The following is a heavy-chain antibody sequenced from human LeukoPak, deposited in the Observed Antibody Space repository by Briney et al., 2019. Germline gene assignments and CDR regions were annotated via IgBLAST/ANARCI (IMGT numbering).Heavy chain of an antibody. D-gene: IGHD6-13*01. CDR1: GFTFGDHA. CDR2: INQDGSDK. V-gene: IGHV3-7*03. Sequence: GGSLRLSCIGFGFTFGDHAMSWVRQAPGKGLEWVANINQDGSDKYYVDSVKGRFTISRDNAKNSLYLQMNSLRAEDTAVYYCARDLGVAEAGTVGYFDYWGQGNLVTVSS. J-gene: IGHJ4*02. CDR3: ARDLGVAEAGTVGYFDY.